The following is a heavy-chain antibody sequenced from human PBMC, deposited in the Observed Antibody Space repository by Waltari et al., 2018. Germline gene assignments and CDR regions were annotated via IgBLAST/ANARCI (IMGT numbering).Heavy chain of an antibody. J-gene: IGHJ4*02. CDR3: ARAQYYDSGSYIAY. CDR2: IYYSGST. V-gene: IGHV4-30-4*01. CDR1: GCSLHCWDFF. Sequence: VQPAESGPGPVKAFQTPSLPRPCPGCSLHCWDFFWSWIRQPPGKGLEWIGYIYYSGSTYYNPSLRSRVTISVDTSKNQFSLKLSSVAAADTAVYYCARAQYYDSGSYIAYWGQGTLVAVSS. D-gene: IGHD3-10*01.